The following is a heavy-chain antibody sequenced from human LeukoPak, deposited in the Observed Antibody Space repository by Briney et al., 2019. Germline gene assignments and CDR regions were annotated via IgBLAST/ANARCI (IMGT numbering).Heavy chain of an antibody. V-gene: IGHV3-21*01. J-gene: IGHJ4*02. CDR3: ARAPYYDFWSGYHCFDY. CDR1: GFTFSSYS. CDR2: ISSSSSYI. D-gene: IGHD3-3*01. Sequence: GGSLRLSCAASGFTFSSYSMNWVRQAPGKGLEWVSSISSSSSYIYYADSMKGRFTISRDNAKNSLYLQMNSLRAEDTAVYYCARAPYYDFWSGYHCFDYWGQGTLVTVSS.